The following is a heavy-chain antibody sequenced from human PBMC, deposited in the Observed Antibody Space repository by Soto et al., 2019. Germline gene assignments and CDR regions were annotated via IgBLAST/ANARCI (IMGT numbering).Heavy chain of an antibody. CDR1: GFTFSTYS. Sequence: GGSLRLSCVGSGFTFSTYSINWVRQAPGKGLEWVSSISSRSDIYYADSVKGRFTISRDNAKNSVSLQMDSLRAEDTAVYYCAREYTAWPLAYGLDVWGQGTTVTVSS. CDR3: AREYTAWPLAYGLDV. J-gene: IGHJ6*02. V-gene: IGHV3-21*01. CDR2: ISSRSDI. D-gene: IGHD2-2*02.